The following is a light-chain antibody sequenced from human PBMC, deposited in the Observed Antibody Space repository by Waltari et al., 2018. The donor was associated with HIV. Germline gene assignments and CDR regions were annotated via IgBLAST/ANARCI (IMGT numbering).Light chain of an antibody. J-gene: IGLJ2*01. CDR2: EGN. Sequence: QSALTQPASVSGSPGQSITISCTGTSSDVGYYGLVSWYQQPPGQAPKLMIYEGNKRPSGISNRFSGSKSGNTASLTISGLQAEDEADYYCCSYATSSTLVFGGGTNLTVL. CDR3: CSYATSSTLV. CDR1: SSDVGYYGL. V-gene: IGLV2-23*01.